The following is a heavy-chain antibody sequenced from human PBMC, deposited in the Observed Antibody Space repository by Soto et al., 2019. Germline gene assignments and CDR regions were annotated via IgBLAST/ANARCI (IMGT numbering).Heavy chain of an antibody. J-gene: IGHJ4*02. CDR1: GGSFSGYY. V-gene: IGHV4-34*01. CDR3: ARSITMVRGVIINSFDY. CDR2: INHSGST. D-gene: IGHD3-10*01. Sequence: SETLSLTCAVYGGSFSGYYWSWIRQPPGKGLEWIGEINHSGSTNYNPSLKSRVTISVDTSKNQFSLKLSSVTAADTAVYYCARSITMVRGVIINSFDYWGQGTLVTVSS.